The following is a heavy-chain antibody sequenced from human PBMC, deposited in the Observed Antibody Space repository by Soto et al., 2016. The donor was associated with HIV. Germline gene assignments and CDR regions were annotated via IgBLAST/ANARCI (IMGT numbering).Heavy chain of an antibody. D-gene: IGHD5-18*01. Sequence: EVQLVESGGGLVQPGGSLRLSCAASGFTFSNYWMHWVRQAPGKGLVWVSRINSDGSSTSYAESVKGRFTISRDNAKNTLYLQMNSLRAEDTAVYYCARVGGYSYGYRYYYYGMDVWGQGTTVTVSS. CDR1: GFTFSNYW. CDR3: ARVGGYSYGYRYYYYGMDV. V-gene: IGHV3-74*01. J-gene: IGHJ6*02. CDR2: INSDGSST.